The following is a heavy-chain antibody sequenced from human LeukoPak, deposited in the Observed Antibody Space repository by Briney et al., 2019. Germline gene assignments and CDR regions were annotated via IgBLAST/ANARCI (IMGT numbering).Heavy chain of an antibody. CDR1: EFTFSRFG. CDR2: ISYDGSNK. Sequence: GGSLRLSCTTPEFTFSRFGMHWVRQAPGKGLEWVAVISYDGSNKYYADSVKGRFTISRDNSKNTLYLQMNSLRAEDTAVYYCAKDFDYYGSGSYGFDYWGQGTLVTVSS. J-gene: IGHJ4*02. V-gene: IGHV3-30*18. D-gene: IGHD3-10*01. CDR3: AKDFDYYGSGSYGFDY.